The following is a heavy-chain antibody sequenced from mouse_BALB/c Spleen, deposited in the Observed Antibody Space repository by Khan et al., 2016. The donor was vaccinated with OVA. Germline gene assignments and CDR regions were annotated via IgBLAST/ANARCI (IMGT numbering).Heavy chain of an antibody. D-gene: IGHD2-10*01. CDR1: GFSLTNYG. V-gene: IGHV2-6-1*01. Sequence: VQLQESGPGLVAPSQSLSITCTISGFSLTNYGVHWVRQPPGKGLEWLVVIWSDGSTTYNSALKSRLTISKDNSNSPVFLKMNSLQTDDTAVYFCARQPYYHYNIMDYWGQGTSVTVSS. J-gene: IGHJ4*01. CDR2: IWSDGST. CDR3: ARQPYYHYNIMDY.